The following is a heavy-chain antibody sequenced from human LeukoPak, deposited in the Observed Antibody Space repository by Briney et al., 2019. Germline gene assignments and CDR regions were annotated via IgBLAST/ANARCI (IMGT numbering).Heavy chain of an antibody. Sequence: PSETLSLTCTVSGGSISSGGYYWSWIRQHPGKGLEWIGYVYYSGSTYYNPSLKSRLTISVDTSKNQFSLRLSSVTAADTAVYYCARDRLGELSFTYWGQGTLVTVSS. J-gene: IGHJ4*02. CDR2: VYYSGST. D-gene: IGHD3-16*02. V-gene: IGHV4-31*03. CDR3: ARDRLGELSFTY. CDR1: GGSISSGGYY.